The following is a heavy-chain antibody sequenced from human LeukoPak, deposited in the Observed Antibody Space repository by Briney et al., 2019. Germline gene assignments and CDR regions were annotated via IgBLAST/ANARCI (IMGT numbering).Heavy chain of an antibody. CDR1: GLTFSSFW. Sequence: GGSLTLSCAASGLTFSSFWTQWVRHAPREGLVWVSRINGDGSSTSCEDAVRRRFTMFRDHAQNTLYLQMTSLSAEDTAVYYCATSIDYNGGTYVPYYFDYWGQGTLVTVSS. V-gene: IGHV3-74*01. D-gene: IGHD2-8*01. J-gene: IGHJ4*02. CDR2: INGDGSST. CDR3: ATSIDYNGGTYVPYYFDY.